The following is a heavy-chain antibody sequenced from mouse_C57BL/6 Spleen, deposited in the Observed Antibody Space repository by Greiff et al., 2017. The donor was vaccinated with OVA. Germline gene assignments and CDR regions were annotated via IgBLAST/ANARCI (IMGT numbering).Heavy chain of an antibody. CDR3: ARGLTTVVADY. V-gene: IGHV1-82*01. CDR2: IYPGDGDT. Sequence: VKLMESGPELVKPGASVTISCKASGYAFSSSWMNWVKQRPGKGLEWIGRIYPGDGDTNYNGKFKGKATLTADKSSSTAYMQLSSLTSEDSAVYFWARGLTTVVADYWGQGTTLTVSS. D-gene: IGHD1-1*01. J-gene: IGHJ2*01. CDR1: GYAFSSSW.